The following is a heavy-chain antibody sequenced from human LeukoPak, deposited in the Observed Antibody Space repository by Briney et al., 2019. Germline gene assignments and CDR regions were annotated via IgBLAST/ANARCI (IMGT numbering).Heavy chain of an antibody. CDR2: IIPILGIA. J-gene: IGHJ6*02. V-gene: IGHV1-69*04. CDR1: GGTFSSYA. CDR3: ARVDTAMEGYYYYGMDV. D-gene: IGHD5-18*01. Sequence: ASVKVSCKASGGTFSSYAISWVRQAPGQGVEWMGRIIPILGIANYAQKFQGRVMITADKSTSTAYMELSSLRSEDTAVYYCARVDTAMEGYYYYGMDVWGQGTTVTVSS.